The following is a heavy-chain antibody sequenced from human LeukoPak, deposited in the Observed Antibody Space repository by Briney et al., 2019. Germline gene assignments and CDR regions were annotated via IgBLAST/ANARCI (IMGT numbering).Heavy chain of an antibody. D-gene: IGHD6-19*01. CDR2: ISGSGGTT. J-gene: IGHJ5*02. CDR1: GFTFSSYA. CDR3: AKDRGQSSGWFP. V-gene: IGHV3-23*01. Sequence: PGGSLRLSCAASGFTFSSYAMSWVRQAPGKGLEWVSAISGSGGTTYYADSVKGRFTISRDNSRNTLYLQMNSLRAEDTAAYYCAKDRGQSSGWFPWGQGTLVTVSS.